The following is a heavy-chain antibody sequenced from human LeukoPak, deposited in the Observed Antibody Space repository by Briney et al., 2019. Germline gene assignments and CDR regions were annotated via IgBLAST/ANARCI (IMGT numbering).Heavy chain of an antibody. V-gene: IGHV4-4*07. CDR1: GGSISSYY. Sequence: SETLSLTCTVSGGSISSYYWSWIRQPAGKGLEWIGRIYTSGSTNYNPSLKSRVTMSVDTSKNQFSLKLSSVTAADTAVYYCARERELWFGATYYYYYYMDVWGKGTTVTISS. CDR3: ARERELWFGATYYYYYYMDV. J-gene: IGHJ6*03. D-gene: IGHD3-10*01. CDR2: IYTSGST.